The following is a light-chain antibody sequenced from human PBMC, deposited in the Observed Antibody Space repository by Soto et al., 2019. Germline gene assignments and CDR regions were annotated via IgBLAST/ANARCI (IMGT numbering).Light chain of an antibody. CDR2: QAS. V-gene: IGKV1-5*03. Sequence: IQMTQSPSTLSASVGDRVTITCRASRSLQTWLAWYQQKPGKVPKLLIYQASSLQNGVPARFIGSGSGTEFTLTISSLQPDDVATYYCQHYNSYSEAFGQGTKVDIK. CDR3: QHYNSYSEA. CDR1: RSLQTW. J-gene: IGKJ1*01.